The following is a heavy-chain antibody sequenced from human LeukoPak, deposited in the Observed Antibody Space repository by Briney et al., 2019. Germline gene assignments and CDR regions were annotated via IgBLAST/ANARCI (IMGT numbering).Heavy chain of an antibody. V-gene: IGHV1-69*13. J-gene: IGHJ3*02. CDR1: GGAFSSYA. Sequence: ASVKVSCKASGGAFSSYAISWVRQAPGQGLEWMGGIIPIFGTANYAQKFQGSVTITADESTSTAYMELSSLRSEDTAVYYCARAGIAAAGYAFDIWGQGTMVTVSS. D-gene: IGHD6-13*01. CDR2: IIPIFGTA. CDR3: ARAGIAAAGYAFDI.